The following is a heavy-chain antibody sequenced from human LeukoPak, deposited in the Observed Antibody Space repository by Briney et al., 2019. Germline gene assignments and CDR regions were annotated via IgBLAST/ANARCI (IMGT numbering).Heavy chain of an antibody. D-gene: IGHD3-22*01. V-gene: IGHV4-31*03. Sequence: SETLSLTCSVSGGSISSGGYYWSWIRQHPGKGLEWIGYIYYSGTTYYNPSLRSRVTMSIDTSKNQFSLKVSSVTAADTAVYYCARDLGGYDYDSSGYAYGMDVWGQGTTVTVSS. CDR2: IYYSGTT. J-gene: IGHJ6*02. CDR1: GGSISSGGYY. CDR3: ARDLGGYDYDSSGYAYGMDV.